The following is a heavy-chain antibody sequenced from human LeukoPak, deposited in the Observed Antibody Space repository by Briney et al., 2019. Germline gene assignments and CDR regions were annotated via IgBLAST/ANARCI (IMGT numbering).Heavy chain of an antibody. Sequence: SETLSLTCTVSGGSISSYCWSWIRQHPGKGLEWIGAIYYTGSTYYNPSLKSRATISVDTSKNHFSLKLTSVTAADTAVYYCARGTGGAAAADFDPWGQGTLVTVSS. J-gene: IGHJ5*02. CDR2: IYYTGST. CDR1: GGSISSYC. D-gene: IGHD6-13*01. V-gene: IGHV4-59*06. CDR3: ARGTGGAAAADFDP.